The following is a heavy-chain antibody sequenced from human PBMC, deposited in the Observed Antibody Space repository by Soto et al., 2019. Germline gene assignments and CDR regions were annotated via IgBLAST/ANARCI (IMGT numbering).Heavy chain of an antibody. CDR3: AKENWANPDS. CDR1: GYTFTGYY. Sequence: ASVKVSCKASGYTFTGYYMHWVRQAPRQGLEWMGWINPNSGGTNYAQKFQGRFTISRDNAKSSLFLQMNNLTVEDTAVYYCAKENWANPDSWGQGTLVTVSS. D-gene: IGHD7-27*01. V-gene: IGHV1-2*02. J-gene: IGHJ4*02. CDR2: INPNSGGT.